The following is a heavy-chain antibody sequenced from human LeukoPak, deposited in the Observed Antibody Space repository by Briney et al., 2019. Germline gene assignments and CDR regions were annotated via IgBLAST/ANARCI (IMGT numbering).Heavy chain of an antibody. D-gene: IGHD2-2*01. J-gene: IGHJ6*03. V-gene: IGHV1-69*13. CDR2: IIPIFGTA. Sequence: SVTVSFTASGGTFSSYAISWVRQAPGQGLEWMGGIIPIFGTANYAQKFQGRVTITADESTSTAYMELSSRRSEDTAVYYCARDDCSSTSCYSYYYYMDVWGKGTTVTVSS. CDR1: GGTFSSYA. CDR3: ARDDCSSTSCYSYYYYMDV.